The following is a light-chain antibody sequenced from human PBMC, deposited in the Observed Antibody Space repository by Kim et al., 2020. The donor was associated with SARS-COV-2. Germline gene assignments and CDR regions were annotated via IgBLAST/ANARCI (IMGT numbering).Light chain of an antibody. Sequence: DIQMTQSPSSLSASVGDRVTITCRASQSIAIFLNWYQQKPGRAPKLLIYAASSLQSGVPSRFSGGGSGTDFTLTISSLQPEDFATYYCQRSLSTPWTFGQGTKVEIK. V-gene: IGKV1-39*01. CDR2: AAS. J-gene: IGKJ1*01. CDR3: QRSLSTPWT. CDR1: QSIAIF.